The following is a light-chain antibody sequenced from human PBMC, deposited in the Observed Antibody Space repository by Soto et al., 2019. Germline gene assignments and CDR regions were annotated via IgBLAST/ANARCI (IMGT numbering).Light chain of an antibody. CDR2: SNN. J-gene: IGLJ2*01. V-gene: IGLV1-47*02. CDR3: EAWDDSLSGPDVV. Sequence: QSVLTQPPSASGTPGQRVTISCSGSSSNIGSNYVYWYQQLPGTAPKLLIYSNNQRPSVVPDRFSGSKSGTSASLAISGLRSEEEADYASEAWDDSLSGPDVVFGGRTKLTVL. CDR1: SSNIGSNY.